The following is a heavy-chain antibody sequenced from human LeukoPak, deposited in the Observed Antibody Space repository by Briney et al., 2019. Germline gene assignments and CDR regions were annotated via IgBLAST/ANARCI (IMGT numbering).Heavy chain of an antibody. Sequence: GGSLRLSCAASGFTFSSYSMNWVRQAPGKGLEWVSGISWNSGSIGYADSVKGRFTISRDNAKNSLYLQMNSLRAEDTALYYCAKDNGAAAGITPTIDYWGQGTLVTVSS. CDR2: ISWNSGSI. CDR1: GFTFSSYS. D-gene: IGHD6-13*01. CDR3: AKDNGAAAGITPTIDY. V-gene: IGHV3-9*01. J-gene: IGHJ4*02.